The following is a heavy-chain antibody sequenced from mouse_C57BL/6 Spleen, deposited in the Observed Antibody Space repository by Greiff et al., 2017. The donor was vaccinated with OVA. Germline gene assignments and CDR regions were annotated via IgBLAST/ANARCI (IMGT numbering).Heavy chain of an antibody. D-gene: IGHD1-1*01. J-gene: IGHJ1*03. V-gene: IGHV1-82*01. CDR2: IYPGDGDT. CDR1: GYAFSSSW. Sequence: SLPDLVNPGASVKISCNSSGYAFSSSWMNWVKQRPGKGLECIGRIYPGDGDTNYNGKFKGKATLTADKSSSTAYMQLSSLTSEDSAVYFCARITTVVATWDWYFDVWGTGTTVTVSS. CDR3: ARITTVVATWDWYFDV.